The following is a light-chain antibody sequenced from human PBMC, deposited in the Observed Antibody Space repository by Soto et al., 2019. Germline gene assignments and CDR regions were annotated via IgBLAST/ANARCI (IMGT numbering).Light chain of an antibody. V-gene: IGLV2-14*01. CDR3: SSYTSSSTYG. CDR2: DVS. J-gene: IGLJ1*01. Sequence: SVLTQAANESGSPGQPINISCTGTSSDIGGYNYVSWYQQHPGKAPKLMIYDVSNRPSGVSNRFSGSKSGNTASLTISGLQAEDEADYYCSSYTSSSTYGFGTGPNVTVL. CDR1: SSDIGGYNY.